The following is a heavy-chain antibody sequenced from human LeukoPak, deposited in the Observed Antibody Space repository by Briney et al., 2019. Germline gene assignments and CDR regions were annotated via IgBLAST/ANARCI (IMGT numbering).Heavy chain of an antibody. Sequence: PGGSLRLSCAASGFSFSSFSMNWVRQAPGEGLEWVSYISGGSSFTYYVDSVKGRFTISRDNAKNSLYLQMNSLRAEDTAVYYCARDLGYSSGPNYWGQGTRVTVSS. J-gene: IGHJ4*02. V-gene: IGHV3-21*01. CDR2: ISGGSSFT. CDR3: ARDLGYSSGPNY. CDR1: GFSFSSFS. D-gene: IGHD6-19*01.